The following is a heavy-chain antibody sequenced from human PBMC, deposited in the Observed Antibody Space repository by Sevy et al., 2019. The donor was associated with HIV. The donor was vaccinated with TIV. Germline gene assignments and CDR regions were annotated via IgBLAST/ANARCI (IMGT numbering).Heavy chain of an antibody. CDR2: FRSKAYGGTT. V-gene: IGHV3-49*04. Sequence: GGSLRLSCTTSGFTFGDYAMTWVRQAPGKGLEWVGFFRSKAYGGTTEYAGSVKGGFTISRDDSKSIAYLQMNSLKTEDTAVYYCTRYCSSSSCEKTNWVDAFDIWGQGTMVTVSS. CDR3: TRYCSSSSCEKTNWVDAFDI. D-gene: IGHD2-2*01. J-gene: IGHJ3*02. CDR1: GFTFGDYA.